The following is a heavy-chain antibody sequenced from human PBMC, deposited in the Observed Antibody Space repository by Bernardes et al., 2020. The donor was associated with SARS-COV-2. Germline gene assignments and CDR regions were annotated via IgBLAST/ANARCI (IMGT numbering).Heavy chain of an antibody. CDR3: ARGSGYYYFDY. Sequence: GGSLRLSCAGSGFSFSSYWMHWVRQAPGKGLEWVTGLSTDGSTIRCADSVKGRFTISRDNAKNTVYLQMNSLRAEDTAVYYCARGSGYYYFDYWGQGTLVTVSS. D-gene: IGHD3-22*01. CDR1: GFSFSSYW. CDR2: LSTDGSTI. V-gene: IGHV3-74*01. J-gene: IGHJ4*02.